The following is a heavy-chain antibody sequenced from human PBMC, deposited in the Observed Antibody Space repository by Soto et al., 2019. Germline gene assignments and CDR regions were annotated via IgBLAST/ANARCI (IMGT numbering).Heavy chain of an antibody. V-gene: IGHV4-30-4*01. Sequence: PSETLSLTCTVSGASISSGDYYWTWIRQPPGKGLEWIGSIYYSGSTYYNPSLKSRVTISVDTSNNQFSLKLSSVTAADTAVYYCARASYDSSTYYLDYWGRGTLVTVS. CDR3: ARASYDSSTYYLDY. CDR1: GASISSGDYY. CDR2: IYYSGST. D-gene: IGHD3-22*01. J-gene: IGHJ4*02.